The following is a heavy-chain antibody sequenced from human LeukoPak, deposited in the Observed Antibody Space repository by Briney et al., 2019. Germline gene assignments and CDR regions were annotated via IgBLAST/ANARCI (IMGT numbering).Heavy chain of an antibody. Sequence: GGSLRLSCTGSGFTFSSYWMPWVRQAPGKGLEWVANIKQDGSETDYVDSVEGRFTISRDNARNSMYLQMNSLRAEDSAVYYCARDRAAIRHWGQGTLVTVSS. CDR1: GFTFSSYW. J-gene: IGHJ4*02. CDR2: IKQDGSET. CDR3: ARDRAAIRH. V-gene: IGHV3-7*01. D-gene: IGHD2-2*02.